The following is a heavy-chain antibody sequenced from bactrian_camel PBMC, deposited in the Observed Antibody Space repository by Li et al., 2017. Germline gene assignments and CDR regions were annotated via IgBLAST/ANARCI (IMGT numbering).Heavy chain of an antibody. CDR1: GYTYSMNS. J-gene: IGHJ4*01. Sequence: HVQVVESGGSSVQTGGSLRLSCVASGYTYSMNSMGWFRQAPGKEREGVAVFNRDGTITYADSVKGRFTISKDNAKKTLYLLMNSLKPEDSDMYYCAACSNPFFGQGTQVTVS. V-gene: IGHV3S53*01. CDR2: FNRDGTI. D-gene: IGHD3*01.